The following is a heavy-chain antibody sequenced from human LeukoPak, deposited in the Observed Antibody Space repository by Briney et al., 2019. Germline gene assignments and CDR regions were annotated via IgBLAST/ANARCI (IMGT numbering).Heavy chain of an antibody. J-gene: IGHJ4*02. D-gene: IGHD6-19*01. V-gene: IGHV3-30*02. CDR2: IWYDGSNK. Sequence: GGSLRLSCAASGFTFSSYGMHWVRQAPGKGLEWVAVIWYDGSNKYYADSVKGRFTISRDNSKNTLYLQMNSLRAEDTAVYYCAKDGGEGAVARYYFDYWGQGTLVTVSS. CDR3: AKDGGEGAVARYYFDY. CDR1: GFTFSSYG.